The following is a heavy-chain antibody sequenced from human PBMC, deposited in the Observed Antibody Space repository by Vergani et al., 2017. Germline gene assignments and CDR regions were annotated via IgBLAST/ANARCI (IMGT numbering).Heavy chain of an antibody. D-gene: IGHD3-10*01. Sequence: EVQLVQSGAEVKKPGESLKISCKGSGYSFTSYWIGWVRQMPGKGLEWMGIIYPGDSDTRYSPSFQGQVTISADKSISTAYLQWSSLKASDTAMYYCARQGIDGGSGSYQTPHYYYGMDVWGQGTTVTVSS. V-gene: IGHV5-51*01. J-gene: IGHJ6*02. CDR2: IYPGDSDT. CDR1: GYSFTSYW. CDR3: ARQGIDGGSGSYQTPHYYYGMDV.